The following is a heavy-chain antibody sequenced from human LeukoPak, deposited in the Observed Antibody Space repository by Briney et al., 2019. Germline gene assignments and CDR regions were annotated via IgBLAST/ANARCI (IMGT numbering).Heavy chain of an antibody. Sequence: GASVKVSCKASVSTFTGYYMHWVRHAPGQGLEWMGWINPNSGGTNYAQRFQGRVTMTRDTSISTAYMELSRLRSDDTAVYYCGREAVGATGDVDYWGQGTLVTVSS. V-gene: IGHV1-2*02. CDR3: GREAVGATGDVDY. D-gene: IGHD1-26*01. J-gene: IGHJ4*02. CDR2: INPNSGGT. CDR1: VSTFTGYY.